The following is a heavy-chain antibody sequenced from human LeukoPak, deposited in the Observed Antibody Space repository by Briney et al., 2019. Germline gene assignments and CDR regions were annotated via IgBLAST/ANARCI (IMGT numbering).Heavy chain of an antibody. Sequence: GGSLRLSCAASGFTFSSYGMSWVRQAPGKGLEWVSAISGNGGSTYYADSVKGRFAISRDTSKNTLYLQMNSLRAEDTAVYYCAKIGPSLVRGLIRGGARYYYNYMDVWGKGTTVTISS. CDR2: ISGNGGST. D-gene: IGHD3-10*01. V-gene: IGHV3-23*01. J-gene: IGHJ6*03. CDR1: GFTFSSYG. CDR3: AKIGPSLVRGLIRGGARYYYNYMDV.